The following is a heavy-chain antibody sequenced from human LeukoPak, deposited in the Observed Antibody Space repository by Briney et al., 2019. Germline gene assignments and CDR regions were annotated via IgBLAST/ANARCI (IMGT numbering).Heavy chain of an antibody. V-gene: IGHV4-59*01. Sequence: SETPSLTCTVSGDSITDYYWSWIRQPPGKGLEWIGYVYYSGSTNYNPSLKSRVTISVDTSKNQFSLRLSSVTAADTAVYYCARNRGGDYFDYRGQGTLVTVSS. J-gene: IGHJ4*02. D-gene: IGHD2/OR15-2a*01. CDR1: GDSITDYY. CDR3: ARNRGGDYFDY. CDR2: VYYSGST.